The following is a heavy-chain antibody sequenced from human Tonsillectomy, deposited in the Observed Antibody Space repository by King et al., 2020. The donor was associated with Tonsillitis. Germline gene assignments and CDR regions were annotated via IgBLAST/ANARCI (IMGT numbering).Heavy chain of an antibody. CDR1: GFTFSSYG. CDR3: AFSLGGAFDI. D-gene: IGHD2-15*01. J-gene: IGHJ3*02. CDR2: ISYDGSNK. Sequence: VQLVESGGGVVQPGRSLRLSCAASGFTFSSYGMHWVRQAPGKGLEWVAVISYDGSNKYYADSVKGRFTISRDNSKNTLYLQMNSLRVEDTAVYYCAFSLGGAFDIWGQGTMVTVSS. V-gene: IGHV3-33*05.